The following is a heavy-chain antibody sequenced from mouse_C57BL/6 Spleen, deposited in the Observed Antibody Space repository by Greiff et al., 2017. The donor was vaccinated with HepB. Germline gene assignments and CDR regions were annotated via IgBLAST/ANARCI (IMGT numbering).Heavy chain of an antibody. CDR1: GYTFTDYN. V-gene: IGHV1-22*01. Sequence: EVQLQPSGPELVKPGASVKMSCKASGYTFTDYNMHWVKQSHGKSLEWIGYINPNNGGTRYNQKVKGKATLTVNKSSSTAYMELRSLTSEDSAVYYCARYDYERFDVWGTGTTVTVSS. CDR2: INPNNGGT. CDR3: ARYDYERFDV. J-gene: IGHJ1*03. D-gene: IGHD2-4*01.